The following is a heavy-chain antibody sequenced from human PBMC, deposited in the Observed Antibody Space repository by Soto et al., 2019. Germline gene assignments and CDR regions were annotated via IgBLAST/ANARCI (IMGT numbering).Heavy chain of an antibody. Sequence: GESLKISCKGSGYNFAGYWIAWVRQMPGKGLELMGIIYPSDSDTRYRPSFQGQVTISADKSISSAYLQWSSLRASDTATYYCARGGVSTRTFDYWGQGTPVTVSS. D-gene: IGHD3-3*01. CDR1: GYNFAGYW. CDR3: ARGGVSTRTFDY. CDR2: IYPSDSDT. V-gene: IGHV5-51*01. J-gene: IGHJ4*02.